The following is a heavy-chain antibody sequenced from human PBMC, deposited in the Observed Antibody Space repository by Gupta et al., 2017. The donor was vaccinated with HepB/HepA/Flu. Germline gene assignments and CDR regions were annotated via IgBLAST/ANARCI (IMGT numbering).Heavy chain of an antibody. CDR1: GFPFSTYS. D-gene: IGHD5-18*01. Sequence: EVQLVESGGGLVTPGGSLRLSCAACGFPFSTYSLHWVRGAPGKGLEWVSSISSTSTYKYYADSVKGRFTISRDNAKNSLDLQMSSLRADDTAIYYCARYSYGRDYYYGMDVWGQGTTVTVSS. V-gene: IGHV3-21*01. CDR3: ARYSYGRDYYYGMDV. CDR2: ISSTSTYK. J-gene: IGHJ6*02.